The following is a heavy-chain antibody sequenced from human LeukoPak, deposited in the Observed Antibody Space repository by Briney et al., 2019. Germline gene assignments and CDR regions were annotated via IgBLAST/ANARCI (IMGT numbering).Heavy chain of an antibody. J-gene: IGHJ4*02. V-gene: IGHV4-39*01. CDR3: ARHRLYNSSWYCFDY. D-gene: IGHD6-13*01. CDR1: GGSISSSSYY. CDR2: IYYTGNT. Sequence: PSETLSLTCTVSGGSISSSSYYWGWIRRPPGKGLEWIGSIYYTGNTYCNPSLKSRVTISVDTSKSQFSLKLSSVTAADTAVYYCARHRLYNSSWYCFDYWGQGTLVTVSS.